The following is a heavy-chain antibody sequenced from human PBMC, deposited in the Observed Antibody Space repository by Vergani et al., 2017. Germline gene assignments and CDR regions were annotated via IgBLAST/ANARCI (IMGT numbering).Heavy chain of an antibody. CDR1: GGSISSGSYY. Sequence: QVQLQESGPGLVKPSQTLSLTCTVSGGSISSGSYYWSWIRQPAGKGLEWIGRIYTSGSTNYNPSLKSRVTISVDTSKNQFSLKLSSVTAADTAVYYCARMGGGVPAAGGRRAIDYWGQGTLVTVSS. V-gene: IGHV4-61*02. J-gene: IGHJ4*02. CDR3: ARMGGGVPAAGGRRAIDY. CDR2: IYTSGST. D-gene: IGHD2-2*01.